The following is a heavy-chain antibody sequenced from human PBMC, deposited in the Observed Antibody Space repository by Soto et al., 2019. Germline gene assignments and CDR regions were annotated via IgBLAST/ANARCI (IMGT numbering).Heavy chain of an antibody. CDR3: ARPSITIFGVVALFDY. Sequence: ASVKVSCKASGYTFTSYGISWVRQAPGQGLEWMGWISAYNGNTNYAQKLQGRVTMTTDTSTSTAYMELRSLRSDDTAVYYCARPSITIFGVVALFDYWGQGTLVTSPQ. D-gene: IGHD3-3*01. J-gene: IGHJ4*02. CDR1: GYTFTSYG. V-gene: IGHV1-18*04. CDR2: ISAYNGNT.